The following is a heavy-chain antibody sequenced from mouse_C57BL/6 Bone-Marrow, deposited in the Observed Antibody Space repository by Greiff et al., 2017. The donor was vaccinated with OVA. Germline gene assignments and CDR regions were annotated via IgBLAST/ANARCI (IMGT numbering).Heavy chain of an antibody. CDR1: GYTFTDYY. V-gene: IGHV1-19*01. Sequence: EVQLQQSGPVLVKPGASVKMSCKASGYTFTDYYMNWVKQSHGKSLEWIGVINPYNGGTSYNQKFKGKATLTVDKSSSTAYMELNSLTSEDSAVYYCARSDYGSSYLFAYWGQGTLVTVSA. J-gene: IGHJ3*01. CDR2: INPYNGGT. D-gene: IGHD1-1*01. CDR3: ARSDYGSSYLFAY.